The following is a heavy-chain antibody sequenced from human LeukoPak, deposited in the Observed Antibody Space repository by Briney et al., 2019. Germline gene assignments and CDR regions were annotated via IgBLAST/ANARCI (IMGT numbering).Heavy chain of an antibody. D-gene: IGHD2-2*01. CDR2: ISYDGSNK. Sequence: GGPLRLSCAASGFTFSSYGMHWVRQAPGKGLEWVAVISYDGSNKYYADSVKGRFTIYRDNSKNTLYLQMNSLRAEDTAVYYCAKAPRDQDYFDYWGQGTLVTVSS. CDR1: GFTFSSYG. CDR3: AKAPRDQDYFDY. J-gene: IGHJ4*02. V-gene: IGHV3-30*18.